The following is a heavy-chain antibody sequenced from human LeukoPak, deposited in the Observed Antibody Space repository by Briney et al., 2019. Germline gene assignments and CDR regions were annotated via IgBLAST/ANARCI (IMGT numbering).Heavy chain of an antibody. CDR1: GGSISSSSYY. J-gene: IGHJ5*02. D-gene: IGHD6-6*01. V-gene: IGHV4-39*01. Sequence: NPSETLSLTCTVSGGSISSSSYYWGWIRQPPGKGLEWIGSIYYSGSTYYNPSLKSRVTISVDTSKNQFSLKLSSVTAADTAVYYCARGSSIAARFWFDPWGQGTLVTVSS. CDR2: IYYSGST. CDR3: ARGSSIAARFWFDP.